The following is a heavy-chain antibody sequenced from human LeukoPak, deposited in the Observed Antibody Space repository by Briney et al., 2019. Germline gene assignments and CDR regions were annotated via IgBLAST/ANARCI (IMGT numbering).Heavy chain of an antibody. CDR2: IYYSGST. Sequence: PSETLSLTCTVSGGSISSGSYYWSWIRQSPGKGLEWIGYIYYSGSTNYNPSLKSRVTISVDTSKNQFSLKLSSVTAADTAVYYCARGMWVAAANFDYWGQGTLVTVSS. D-gene: IGHD6-13*01. J-gene: IGHJ4*02. V-gene: IGHV4-61*01. CDR3: ARGMWVAAANFDY. CDR1: GGSISSGSYY.